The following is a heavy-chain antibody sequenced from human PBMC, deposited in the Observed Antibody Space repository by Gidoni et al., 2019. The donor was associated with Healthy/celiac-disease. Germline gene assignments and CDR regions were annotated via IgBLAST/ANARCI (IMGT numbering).Heavy chain of an antibody. CDR1: GGTFSSYA. V-gene: IGHV1-69*01. CDR2: IIPIFGTA. D-gene: IGHD6-6*01. Sequence: QVQLVQSGAEVKKPGSSVKVSCQASGGTFSSYAISWVRQAPGQGLEWMGGIIPIFGTANYAQKFQGRVTITADESTSTAYMELSSLRSEDKAVYYCARSQSPSSSSWYNWFDPWGQGTLVTVSS. CDR3: ARSQSPSSSSWYNWFDP. J-gene: IGHJ5*02.